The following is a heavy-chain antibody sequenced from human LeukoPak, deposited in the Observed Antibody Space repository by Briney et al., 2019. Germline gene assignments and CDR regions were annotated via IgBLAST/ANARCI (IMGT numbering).Heavy chain of an antibody. CDR1: GFTFSSYG. CDR3: AREAVWYFDL. V-gene: IGHV3-30*03. Sequence: GRSLRLSCAASGFTFSSYGMHWVRQAPGKGLEWVAVISYDGSNKYYADSVKGRFTISRDNSKNTLYLQMNSLRAEDTAVYYCAREAVWYFDLWGRGTLVTVSS. J-gene: IGHJ2*01. CDR2: ISYDGSNK.